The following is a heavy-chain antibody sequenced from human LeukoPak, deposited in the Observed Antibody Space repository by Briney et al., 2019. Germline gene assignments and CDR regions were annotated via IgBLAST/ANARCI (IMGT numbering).Heavy chain of an antibody. CDR3: ARDSWGYEVYYGMDV. Sequence: ASVKVSCKASGYTFTSYGISWVRQAPGQGLEWMGWISAYNGNTNYAQKLQGRVTMTTDTSTSTAYMELRSLRSDDTAVYYCARDSWGYEVYYGMDVWGQGTTVTVSS. CDR1: GYTFTSYG. J-gene: IGHJ6*02. CDR2: ISAYNGNT. V-gene: IGHV1-18*01. D-gene: IGHD5-12*01.